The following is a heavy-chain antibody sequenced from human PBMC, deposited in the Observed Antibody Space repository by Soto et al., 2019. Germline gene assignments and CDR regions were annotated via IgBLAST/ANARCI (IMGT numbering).Heavy chain of an antibody. CDR2: IYYSGST. V-gene: IGHV4-31*03. CDR3: ARRKVERIVGAYYYYYYYGMDV. CDR1: GGSISSGGYY. D-gene: IGHD1-26*01. Sequence: PSVTLSLTCTVSGGSISSGGYYWSWIRQHPGKGLEWIGYIYYSGSTYYNPSLKSRVTISVDTSKNQFSLKLSSVTAADTAVYYCARRKVERIVGAYYYYYYYGMDVWGQGTTVTVSS. J-gene: IGHJ6*02.